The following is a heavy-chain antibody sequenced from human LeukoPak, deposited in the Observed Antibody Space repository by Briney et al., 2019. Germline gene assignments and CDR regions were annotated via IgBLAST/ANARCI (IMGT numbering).Heavy chain of an antibody. CDR2: ISSSSSYI. CDR3: ARDFPDFGCSSTSCYGRGFDY. J-gene: IGHJ4*02. CDR1: GFTFSNAW. V-gene: IGHV3-21*01. D-gene: IGHD2-2*01. Sequence: PGGSLRLSCAASGFTFSNAWMSWVRQAPGKGLEWVSSISSSSSYIYYADSVKGRFTISRDNAKNSLYLQMNSLRAEDTAVYYCARDFPDFGCSSTSCYGRGFDYWGQGTLVTVSS.